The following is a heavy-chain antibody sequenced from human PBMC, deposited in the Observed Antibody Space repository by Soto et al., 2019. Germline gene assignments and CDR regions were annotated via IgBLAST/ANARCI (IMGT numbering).Heavy chain of an antibody. D-gene: IGHD3-10*01. J-gene: IGHJ6*02. CDR1: GFTFSSYS. Sequence: PGGSLRLSCAASGFTFSSYSMNWVRQAPGKGLEWVSSISSSSSYIYYADSVKGRFTISRDNAKNSLYLQMNSLRAEDTAVYYCARDLGSGAVNYYYGMDVWGQGTTVTVSS. V-gene: IGHV3-21*01. CDR2: ISSSSSYI. CDR3: ARDLGSGAVNYYYGMDV.